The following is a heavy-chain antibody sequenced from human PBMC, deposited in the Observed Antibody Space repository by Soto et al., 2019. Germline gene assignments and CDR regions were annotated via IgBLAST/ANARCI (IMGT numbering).Heavy chain of an antibody. V-gene: IGHV3-21*01. D-gene: IGHD2-15*01. Sequence: EGDLRHSCAASGFTFSTYSMNLVRQALGKRLEWVSSISSSSSYIYYADSVKGRFTISRDNAKNSLYLQMNSLRAEDTAVYYCAREPDIVVVLVPDAFDIWGQGTMVTVSS. CDR3: AREPDIVVVLVPDAFDI. CDR2: ISSSSSYI. J-gene: IGHJ3*02. CDR1: GFTFSTYS.